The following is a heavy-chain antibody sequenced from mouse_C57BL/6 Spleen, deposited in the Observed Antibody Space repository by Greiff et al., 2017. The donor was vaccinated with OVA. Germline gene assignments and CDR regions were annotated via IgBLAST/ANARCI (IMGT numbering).Heavy chain of an antibody. CDR3: ARGFHYYGSSYDDY. D-gene: IGHD1-1*01. CDR1: GYTFTSYW. J-gene: IGHJ2*01. V-gene: IGHV1-69*01. CDR2: IDPSDSYT. Sequence: VQLQQPGAELVMPGASVKLSCKASGYTFTSYWMHWVKQRPGQGLEWIGEIDPSDSYTNYNQKFKGKSTLTVDKSSSTAYMQLSSLTSEDAAVYYCARGFHYYGSSYDDYWGQGTTLTVSS.